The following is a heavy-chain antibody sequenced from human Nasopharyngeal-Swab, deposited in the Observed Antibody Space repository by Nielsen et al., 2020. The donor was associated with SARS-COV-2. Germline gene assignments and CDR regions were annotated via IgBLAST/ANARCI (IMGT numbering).Heavy chain of an antibody. V-gene: IGHV4-61*02. CDR1: GGSISSGSYY. D-gene: IGHD3-22*01. CDR3: ARAGDSSGYYQIDY. Sequence: SETLSLTCTVSGGSISSGSYYWSWIRQPAGNGLDWIGSIYTSGSTNYNPSLKSQFTISVDTSKNQFSLKLISVTAADTAVYYCARAGDSSGYYQIDYWGQGTLVTVSS. CDR2: IYTSGST. J-gene: IGHJ4*02.